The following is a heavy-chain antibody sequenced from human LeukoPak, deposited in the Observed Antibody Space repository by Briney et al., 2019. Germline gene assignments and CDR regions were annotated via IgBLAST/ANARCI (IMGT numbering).Heavy chain of an antibody. V-gene: IGHV4-39*01. D-gene: IGHD5-24*01. J-gene: IGHJ5*02. CDR1: GGSICSSGYC. CDR2: ICYSGST. Sequence: PSETLSLTCSVSGGSICSSGYCWGWIRQPPGKGLEWIGTICYSGSTFYNPSLKSRVPLSVDPSKNQFSLKLSSVTAADTAVYYCARTENYIPEDCFDPWGQGTLVTVSS. CDR3: ARTENYIPEDCFDP.